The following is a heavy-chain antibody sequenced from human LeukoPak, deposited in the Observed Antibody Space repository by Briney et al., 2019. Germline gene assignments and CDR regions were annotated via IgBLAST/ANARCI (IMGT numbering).Heavy chain of an antibody. Sequence: GRSLRLSCTASGFDYRDYGMSWVRQGPGKGLEWVGFIRSKVYGGTADYAASVKGRFTISRDDSKTTAYLQMNSLRSEDTAVYYCARAPEIMVRGIFIPDYFDYWGLGTLVTVSS. CDR1: GFDYRDYG. V-gene: IGHV3-49*04. J-gene: IGHJ4*02. CDR2: IRSKVYGGTA. D-gene: IGHD3-10*01. CDR3: ARAPEIMVRGIFIPDYFDY.